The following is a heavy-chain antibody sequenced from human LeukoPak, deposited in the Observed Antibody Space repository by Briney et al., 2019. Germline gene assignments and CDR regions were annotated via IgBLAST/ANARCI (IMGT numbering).Heavy chain of an antibody. Sequence: PSETLSLTCTVSGGSVSSGSYYWSWIRPPPGKGLEWIGYIYYSGSTNYNPSLKSRVTISVDTSKSQFSLKLSSVTAADTAVYYCARVGSSSWTVRYWGQGTLVTVSS. CDR3: ARVGSSSWTVRY. D-gene: IGHD6-13*01. J-gene: IGHJ4*02. V-gene: IGHV4-61*01. CDR1: GGSVSSGSYY. CDR2: IYYSGST.